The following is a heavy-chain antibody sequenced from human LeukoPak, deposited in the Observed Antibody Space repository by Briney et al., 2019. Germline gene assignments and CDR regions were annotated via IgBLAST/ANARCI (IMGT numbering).Heavy chain of an antibody. J-gene: IGHJ4*02. D-gene: IGHD6-13*01. Sequence: GGSLRLSCAASGFTFSSYGMSWVRQAPGKGLEWVSAISGSGGSTYYADSVKGRFTISRDNSKNTLYLQMNSLRAEDTAVYYCARSSSWIYYFDYWGQGTLVTVSS. CDR3: ARSSSWIYYFDY. CDR1: GFTFSSYG. CDR2: ISGSGGST. V-gene: IGHV3-23*01.